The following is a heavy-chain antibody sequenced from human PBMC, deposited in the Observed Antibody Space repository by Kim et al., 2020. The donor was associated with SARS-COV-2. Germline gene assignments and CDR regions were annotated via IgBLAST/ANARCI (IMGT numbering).Heavy chain of an antibody. D-gene: IGHD6-13*01. Sequence: SLQRRVPISLDTSKNRFSLKLSSVTAADTAVYYCARSYSSSWYYYYGMDVWGQGTTVTVSS. CDR3: ARSYSSSWYYYYGMDV. J-gene: IGHJ6*02. V-gene: IGHV4-39*01.